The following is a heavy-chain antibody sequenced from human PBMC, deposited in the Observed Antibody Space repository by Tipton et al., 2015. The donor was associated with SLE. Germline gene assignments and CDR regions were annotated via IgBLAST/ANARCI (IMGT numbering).Heavy chain of an antibody. Sequence: SLRLSCAASGFTFSDYVMNWVRQAPGRGLEWISSISIGGGSAHYTDSVKGRFIISRDNSKNSLYVQMDSLRAEDTAVYYCARGMTVGDLWGQGTLVTVSS. D-gene: IGHD2-21*02. CDR2: ISIGGGSA. J-gene: IGHJ4*02. V-gene: IGHV3-23*01. CDR3: ARGMTVGDL. CDR1: GFTFSDYV.